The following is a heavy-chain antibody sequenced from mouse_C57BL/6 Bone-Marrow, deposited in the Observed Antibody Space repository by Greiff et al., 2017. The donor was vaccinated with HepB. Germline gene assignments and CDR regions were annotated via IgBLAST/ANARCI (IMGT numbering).Heavy chain of an antibody. CDR2: IDPSDSYI. D-gene: IGHD1-1*01. CDR1: GYTFTSYW. CDR3: ARGEFITTVVAKDYYAMHY. V-gene: IGHV1-69*01. Sequence: QVQLKQPGAELVMPGASVKLSCKASGYTFTSYWMHWVKQRPGQGLEWIGEIDPSDSYINYNQKFKGKSTLTVDKSSSTAYMQLSSLTSEDSAVYYCARGEFITTVVAKDYYAMHYWGQGTSVTVSS. J-gene: IGHJ4*01.